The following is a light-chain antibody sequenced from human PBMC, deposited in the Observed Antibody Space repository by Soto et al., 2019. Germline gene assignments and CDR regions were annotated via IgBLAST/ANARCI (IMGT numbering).Light chain of an antibody. CDR1: QSISSW. V-gene: IGKV1-5*03. J-gene: IGKJ1*01. Sequence: DIQMTQSPSTLSASVGDRVTITCRASQSISSWLAWYQQKPGKAPKLLIYRASSLESGVPSRFSGSGSGTEFTLTISGLQPDDFATYYCQQYNTYLWTFGQVTKVEIK. CDR3: QQYNTYLWT. CDR2: RAS.